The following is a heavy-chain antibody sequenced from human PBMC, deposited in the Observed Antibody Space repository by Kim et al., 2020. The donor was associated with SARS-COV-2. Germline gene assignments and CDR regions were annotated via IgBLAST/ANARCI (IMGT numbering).Heavy chain of an antibody. V-gene: IGHV3-9*01. CDR1: GFTFGDYA. D-gene: IGHD1-26*01. CDR2: ISWNSGSI. Sequence: GGSLRLSCAASGFTFGDYAMHWVRQAPGKGLEWVSGISWNSGSIGYADSVKGRFTISRDNAKNSLYLQMNSLRAEDTALYYCAKERIVHSGWFDPWGQGTLVTVSS. CDR3: AKERIVHSGWFDP. J-gene: IGHJ5*02.